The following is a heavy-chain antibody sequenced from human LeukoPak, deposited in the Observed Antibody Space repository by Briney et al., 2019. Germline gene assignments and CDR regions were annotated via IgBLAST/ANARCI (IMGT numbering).Heavy chain of an antibody. J-gene: IGHJ5*02. CDR2: IYYSGST. CDR3: ARHRTAAGVGP. CDR1: GGSISSSSYY. D-gene: IGHD6-25*01. Sequence: SETLSLTCTVSGGSISSSSYYWGWIRQPPGKGLEWIGSIYYSGSTYYNPSLKSRVTISVDTSKNQFSLKLSSVTAADTALYYCARHRTAAGVGPWGQGTLVTVSS. V-gene: IGHV4-39*01.